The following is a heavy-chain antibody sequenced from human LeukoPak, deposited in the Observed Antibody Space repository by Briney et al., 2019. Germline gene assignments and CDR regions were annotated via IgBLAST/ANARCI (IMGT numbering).Heavy chain of an antibody. Sequence: SETLSLTCAVYIDSFSNYHWNWIRQTPAKGMEWIGEVNESGGTNISPSLRRRVILSVDTSKNQFSLKLISVPVADTAIYYCARGQGATVPQVGKNWFDPWGQGTRVTVSS. J-gene: IGHJ5*02. V-gene: IGHV4-34*01. CDR3: ARGQGATVPQVGKNWFDP. CDR2: VNESGGT. D-gene: IGHD1-26*01. CDR1: IDSFSNYH.